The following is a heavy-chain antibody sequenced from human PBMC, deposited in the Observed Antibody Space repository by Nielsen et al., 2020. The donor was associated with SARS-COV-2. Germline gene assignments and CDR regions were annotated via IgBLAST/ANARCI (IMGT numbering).Heavy chain of an antibody. D-gene: IGHD3-16*01. CDR2: VSRNGDYT. V-gene: IGHV3-23*01. CDR1: GLSFSNYV. Sequence: GGSLRLSCVGSGLSFSNYVMNWVRQAPGKGLEWVSSVSRNGDYTYYSDSVKGRFTISRDDSQSTLFLQMSWLRAEDTAVYYCAKGERGISILFEAWGQGTLVTVSS. CDR3: AKGERGISILFEA. J-gene: IGHJ5*02.